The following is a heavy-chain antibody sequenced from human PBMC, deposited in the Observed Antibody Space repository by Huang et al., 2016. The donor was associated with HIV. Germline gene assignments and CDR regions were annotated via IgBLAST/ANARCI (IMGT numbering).Heavy chain of an antibody. CDR1: GFTFSTYS. CDR2: INGTSAYT. D-gene: IGHD3-10*01. Sequence: EVQLMESGGGLVKPGGSLRVSCAASGFTFSTYSINWVRQAPGKGREGVSSINGTSAYTDYADSVKGRFTISRDNANNLLYLQMNSLRVEDTSVYYCARVRTSWRGAMDVWGQGTTVTVSS. V-gene: IGHV3-21*04. J-gene: IGHJ6*02. CDR3: ARVRTSWRGAMDV.